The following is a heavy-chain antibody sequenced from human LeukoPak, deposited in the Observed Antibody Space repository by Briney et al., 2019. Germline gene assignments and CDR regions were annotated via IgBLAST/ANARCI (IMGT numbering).Heavy chain of an antibody. CDR1: SGSFSGYY. D-gene: IGHD6-19*01. V-gene: IGHV4-34*01. J-gene: IGHJ6*02. CDR3: ARGGVAVAGRPYYYYGMDV. CDR2: INHSGST. Sequence: PSETLSLTCAVYSGSFSGYYWSWIRQPPGKGLEWIGEINHSGSTNYNPSLKSRVTISVDTSKNQFSLKLSSVTAADTAVYYCARGGVAVAGRPYYYYGMDVWGQGTTVTVSS.